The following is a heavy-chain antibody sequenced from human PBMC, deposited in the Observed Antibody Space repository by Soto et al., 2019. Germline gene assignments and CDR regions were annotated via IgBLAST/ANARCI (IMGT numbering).Heavy chain of an antibody. J-gene: IGHJ3*02. CDR2: IDPSDSYT. CDR1: GYSFTSYW. CDR3: ARPAHCSGGSCYFFDT. D-gene: IGHD2-15*01. Sequence: PGESLKISCKGSGYSFTSYWISWVRQMPGKGLEWMGRIDPSDSYTNYSPSFQGHVTISADKSISTAYLQWSSLKASDTAMCYCARPAHCSGGSCYFFDTWGQGTMVTVSS. V-gene: IGHV5-10-1*01.